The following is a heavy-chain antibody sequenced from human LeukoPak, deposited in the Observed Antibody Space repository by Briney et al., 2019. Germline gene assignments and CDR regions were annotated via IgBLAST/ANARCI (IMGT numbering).Heavy chain of an antibody. CDR3: ARDPYSDYGHYMDV. J-gene: IGHJ6*03. CDR1: GFTVSSNY. CDR2: IYSGGST. D-gene: IGHD5-12*01. Sequence: GGSLRLSCAASGFTVSSNYMSWVRQAPGKGLEWVSVIYSGGSTYYADSVKGRFTISRDNSKNTLYLQMNSLRAEDTAVYYCARDPYSDYGHYMDVWGKGTTVTVSS. V-gene: IGHV3-53*01.